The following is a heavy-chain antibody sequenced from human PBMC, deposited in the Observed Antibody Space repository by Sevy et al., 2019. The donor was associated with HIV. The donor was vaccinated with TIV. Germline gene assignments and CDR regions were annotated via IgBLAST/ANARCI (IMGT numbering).Heavy chain of an antibody. Sequence: GGSLRLSCAASGFTFSSYAIHWVRQAPGKGLEWVAVISYDGSNKYYADSVKGRFTISRDNSENTLYLQMNSLRAEDTAVYYCARESDILTGYPRSFDYWGQGTLVTVS. V-gene: IGHV3-30*04. CDR1: GFTFSSYA. D-gene: IGHD3-9*01. J-gene: IGHJ4*02. CDR2: ISYDGSNK. CDR3: ARESDILTGYPRSFDY.